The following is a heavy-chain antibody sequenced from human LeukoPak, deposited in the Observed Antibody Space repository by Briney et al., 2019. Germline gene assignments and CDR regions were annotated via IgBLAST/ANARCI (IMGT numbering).Heavy chain of an antibody. Sequence: SVKVSCKASGGTFSSYAISWVRQAPGQGLEWMGGIIPIFGTANYAQKFQGRVTITADESTSTAYMELSSLRSEDTAVYYCARDSSHYDFWSGYSYWGQGTLVTVSS. CDR1: GGTFSSYA. CDR3: ARDSSHYDFWSGYSY. D-gene: IGHD3-3*01. CDR2: IIPIFGTA. J-gene: IGHJ4*02. V-gene: IGHV1-69*13.